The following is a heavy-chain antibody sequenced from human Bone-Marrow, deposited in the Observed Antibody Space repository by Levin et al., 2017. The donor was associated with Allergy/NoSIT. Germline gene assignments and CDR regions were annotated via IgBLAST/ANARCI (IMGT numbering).Heavy chain of an antibody. V-gene: IGHV2-5*01. D-gene: IGHD3-16*01. J-gene: IGHJ3*01. CDR1: GFSFTTRGAG. CDR3: THRLYKFLPYTTGHAGAAYDAFDV. CDR2: ISSYDNK. Sequence: VSGPTLVKPTQTLTLTCTFSGFSFTTRGAGVGWIRQPPGKALEWLGSISSYDNKRYSPSLRSRLTITKDTSNNQVALTMTNMDPVANATYTWTHRLYKFLPYTTGHAGAAYDAFDVWGQGTTVTVSS.